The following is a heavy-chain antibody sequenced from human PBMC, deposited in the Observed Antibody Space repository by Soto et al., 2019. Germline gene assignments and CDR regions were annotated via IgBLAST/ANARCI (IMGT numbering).Heavy chain of an antibody. J-gene: IGHJ5*02. CDR2: ISSSGSTI. CDR3: AIVVGYISVAFFRERLFDP. Sequence: EVQLVESGGGLVQPGGSLRLSCAASGFTFSSYEMNWVRQAPGKGLEWVSYISSSGSTIYYADSVKGRFTISRDNAKNSLYLQMNSLRAEDTAVYYCAIVVGYISVAFFRERLFDPWGQVTLVTVSS. CDR1: GFTFSSYE. D-gene: IGHD6-19*01. V-gene: IGHV3-48*03.